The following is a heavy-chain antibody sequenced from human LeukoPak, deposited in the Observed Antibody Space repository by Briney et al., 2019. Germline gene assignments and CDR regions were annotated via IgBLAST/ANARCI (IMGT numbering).Heavy chain of an antibody. CDR2: INPNSGGT. CDR1: GYTFTVYY. Sequence: AASVKVSCKASGYTFTVYYMHWVRQAPGQGLEWMGWINPNSGGTNYAQKFQGRVTMTRDTSISTAYMELSRLRSDDTAVYYCARDRPYDYVWGSYRSGYFDYWGQGTLVTVSS. D-gene: IGHD3-16*02. CDR3: ARDRPYDYVWGSYRSGYFDY. J-gene: IGHJ4*02. V-gene: IGHV1-2*02.